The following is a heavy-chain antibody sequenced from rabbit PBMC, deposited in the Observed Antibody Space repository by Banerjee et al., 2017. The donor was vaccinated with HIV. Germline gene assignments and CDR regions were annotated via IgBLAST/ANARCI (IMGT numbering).Heavy chain of an antibody. J-gene: IGHJ4*01. Sequence: QEQLEESGGDLVKPEGSLTLTCTASGFSFSNKFVMCWVRQAPGKGLEWIACIEVGSSGSTAYASWAKGRFTISKASWTTVTLQMTSLTAADTASYFCARDLAGVIGWNFNLWGPGTLVTVS. V-gene: IGHV1S45*01. CDR3: ARDLAGVIGWNFNL. CDR2: IEVGSSGST. D-gene: IGHD4-1*01. CDR1: GFSFSNKFV.